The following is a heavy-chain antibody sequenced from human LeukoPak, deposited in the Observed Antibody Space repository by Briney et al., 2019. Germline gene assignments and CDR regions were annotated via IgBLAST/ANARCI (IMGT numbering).Heavy chain of an antibody. J-gene: IGHJ4*02. CDR3: FVRSNTAMKTRYYFDY. CDR1: GGSISSHY. V-gene: IGHV4-59*11. D-gene: IGHD5-18*01. Sequence: SETLSLTCTVSGGSISSHYWSWIRQPPGKGLEWIGYIYYSGSTNYNPSLKSRVTISVDTSKNQFSLKLSSVTAADTAVYYCFVRSNTAMKTRYYFDYWGQGTLVTVSS. CDR2: IYYSGST.